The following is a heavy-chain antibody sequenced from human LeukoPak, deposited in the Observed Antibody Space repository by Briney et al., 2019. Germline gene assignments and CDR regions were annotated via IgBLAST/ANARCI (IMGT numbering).Heavy chain of an antibody. CDR3: ARRRIIYYGSEQPPFDY. CDR1: GGSISSYY. Sequence: SETLSLTCTVSGGSISSYYWSWIRQPPGKGLEWIGYIYYSGSTNYNPSLKSRVTISVDTSKNQFSLKLSSVTAADTAVYYCARRRIIYYGSEQPPFDYWGQGTLVTVSS. D-gene: IGHD3-10*01. J-gene: IGHJ4*02. V-gene: IGHV4-59*12. CDR2: IYYSGST.